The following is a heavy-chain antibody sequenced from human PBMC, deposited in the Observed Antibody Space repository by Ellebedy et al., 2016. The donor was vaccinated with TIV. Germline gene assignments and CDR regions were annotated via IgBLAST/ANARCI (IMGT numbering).Heavy chain of an antibody. CDR2: INHSGST. V-gene: IGHV4-34*01. D-gene: IGHD2-2*01. CDR1: GGSFSGYY. Sequence: SETLSLTXAVYGGSFSGYYWSWIRQPPGKGLEWIGEINHSGSTNYNPSLKSRVTISVDTSKNQFSLKLSSVTAADTAVYYCARSSPDYCSSTSCRRRYSSGRLDYWGQGTLVTVSS. CDR3: ARSSPDYCSSTSCRRRYSSGRLDY. J-gene: IGHJ4*02.